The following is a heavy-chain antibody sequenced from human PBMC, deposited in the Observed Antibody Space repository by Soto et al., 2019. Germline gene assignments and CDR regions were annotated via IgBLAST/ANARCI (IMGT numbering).Heavy chain of an antibody. Sequence: GGSLRLSCAASGFTFSSYAMSWVRQAPGKGLEWVSAISGSGGSTYYADSVKGRFTISRDNSKNTLYLQMNSLRAEDTAVYYCAKKLVWSGYYRQNYLDYWGQGTLVTVSS. V-gene: IGHV3-23*01. D-gene: IGHD3-3*01. CDR1: GFTFSSYA. J-gene: IGHJ4*02. CDR2: ISGSGGST. CDR3: AKKLVWSGYYRQNYLDY.